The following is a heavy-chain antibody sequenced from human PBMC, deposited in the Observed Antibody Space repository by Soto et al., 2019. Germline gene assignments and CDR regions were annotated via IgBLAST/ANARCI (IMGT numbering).Heavy chain of an antibody. CDR3: ARDLDTFYGMDV. D-gene: IGHD2-2*02. CDR1: GFTVSSKY. Sequence: GGSLRLSCAASGFTVSSKYMSWVRQAPGKGLEWVSLIYSGGGTYYADSVKGRFTISRDNSKNTLYLQMNSLRAEDTAVYYCARDLDTFYGMDVWGQGTTVTVSS. CDR2: IYSGGGT. J-gene: IGHJ6*02. V-gene: IGHV3-66*01.